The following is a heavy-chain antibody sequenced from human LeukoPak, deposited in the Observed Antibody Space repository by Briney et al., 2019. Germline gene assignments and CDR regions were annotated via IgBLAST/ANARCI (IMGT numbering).Heavy chain of an antibody. Sequence: GVSLRLSCAASGFTFSSYDMHWLRQAPGKGLEYVSAISSSGGSTYYANSVKGRFTISRDNSKNTLYLQMGSLGDEDVAVYYCARGFLYSSSYFDYWGQGTLVTVSS. J-gene: IGHJ4*02. CDR3: ARGFLYSSSYFDY. CDR1: GFTFSSYD. V-gene: IGHV3-64*01. D-gene: IGHD6-6*01. CDR2: ISSSGGST.